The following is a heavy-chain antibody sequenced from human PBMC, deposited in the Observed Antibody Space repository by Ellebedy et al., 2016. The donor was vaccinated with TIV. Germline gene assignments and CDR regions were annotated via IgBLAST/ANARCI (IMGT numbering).Heavy chain of an antibody. J-gene: IGHJ6*02. CDR2: INPSGGST. V-gene: IGHV1-46*01. CDR3: AAVAGTGWSYYGMDV. D-gene: IGHD6-19*01. Sequence: ASVKVSXKASGYTFTGYYMHWVRQAPGQGLEWMGWINPSGGSTSYAQKFQGRVTMTRDTSTSTVYMELSSLRSEDTAVYYCAAVAGTGWSYYGMDVWGQGTTVTVSS. CDR1: GYTFTGYY.